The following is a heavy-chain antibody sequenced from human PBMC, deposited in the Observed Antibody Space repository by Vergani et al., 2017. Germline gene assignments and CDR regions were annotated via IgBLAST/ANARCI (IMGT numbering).Heavy chain of an antibody. Sequence: QVQLQQWGGGLLKPSETLSLTCVVNGGSFTSYHWTWIRQSPGEGLEWVGDIDHTGRPDYNPSLKSRLTLSVDKSRKPFSLTLNSVTATDTAIYFCARVNTETNGHLYYYYYMDVWGQGTAVTVS. CDR3: ARVNTETNGHLYYYYYMDV. CDR2: IDHTGRP. CDR1: GGSFTSYH. V-gene: IGHV4-34*01. J-gene: IGHJ6*03. D-gene: IGHD4-11*01.